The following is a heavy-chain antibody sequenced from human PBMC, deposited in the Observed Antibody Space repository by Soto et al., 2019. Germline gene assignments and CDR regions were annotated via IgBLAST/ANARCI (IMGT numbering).Heavy chain of an antibody. CDR3: ARELWVEPELYYYGMDV. Sequence: TASDTLSLTCTVSGDSISSADYYWSWLRPTPGEGLEWSGHIFYSRTRYYNPSLKRRLTKSVDTSKNHYSLRLTSGTAADTAVYYCARELWVEPELYYYGMDVWGQGTTVTV. CDR2: IFYSRTR. D-gene: IGHD1-1*01. J-gene: IGHJ6*02. V-gene: IGHV4-30-4*02. CDR1: GDSISSADYY.